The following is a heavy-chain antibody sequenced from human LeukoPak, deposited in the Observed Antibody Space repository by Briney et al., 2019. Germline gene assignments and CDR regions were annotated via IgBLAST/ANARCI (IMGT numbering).Heavy chain of an antibody. Sequence: ASVKVSCKASGYTFTNYGVSWVRQAPGQGLEWMGWINPQNGDTEYGQRFQGRVTMTRDTSISTAYMEMTRLMSDDTAVYYCARGDRSSSILEDAFDLWGQGTMVTVSS. CDR1: GYTFTNYG. CDR2: INPQNGDT. CDR3: ARGDRSSSILEDAFDL. J-gene: IGHJ3*01. V-gene: IGHV1-2*02. D-gene: IGHD6-6*01.